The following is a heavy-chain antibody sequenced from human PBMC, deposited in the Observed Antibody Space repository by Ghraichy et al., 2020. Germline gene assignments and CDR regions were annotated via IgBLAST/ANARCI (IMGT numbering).Heavy chain of an antibody. CDR1: GGSITSNTHY. CDR2: VFYTGST. CDR3: ARHDSGGWYPYFDS. D-gene: IGHD6-19*01. Sequence: TLSLTCTVSGGSITSNTHYWGWIRQTPGKGLEWIGNVFYTGSTYYNPSLKSRVAISVDTSKTQFSLNLSSVTAADTAVYYCARHDSGGWYPYFDSWGRGTLVIVSS. J-gene: IGHJ4*02. V-gene: IGHV4-39*01.